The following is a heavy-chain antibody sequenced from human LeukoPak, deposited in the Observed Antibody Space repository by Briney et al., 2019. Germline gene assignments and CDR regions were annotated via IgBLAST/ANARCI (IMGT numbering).Heavy chain of an antibody. V-gene: IGHV1-18*01. Sequence: ASVKVSCKASGYTFTSYGISWVRQAPGQGLEWVGGISAYNGNTNYAQTLQGRVTMTTDTSTSTAYMELRSLRSDDTAVYYCARDFHSSGWTDYWGQGTLVTVSS. J-gene: IGHJ4*02. D-gene: IGHD6-19*01. CDR2: ISAYNGNT. CDR3: ARDFHSSGWTDY. CDR1: GYTFTSYG.